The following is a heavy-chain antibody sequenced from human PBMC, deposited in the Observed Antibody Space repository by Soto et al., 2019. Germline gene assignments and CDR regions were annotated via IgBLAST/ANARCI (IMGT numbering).Heavy chain of an antibody. J-gene: IGHJ4*02. CDR2: IKQDGSEQ. CDR1: GFTLSSYW. CDR3: ARGSRLNY. V-gene: IGHV3-7*01. D-gene: IGHD1-26*01. Sequence: EVQLVESGGGLVQPGGSLRLSCVGSGFTLSSYWMSWARQAPGKGLEWLANIKQDGSEQHYVDPVKRRFSISRDNAQNSLFLHMSRLRDEDTAVYYCARGSRLNYWGQGPRVTVPS.